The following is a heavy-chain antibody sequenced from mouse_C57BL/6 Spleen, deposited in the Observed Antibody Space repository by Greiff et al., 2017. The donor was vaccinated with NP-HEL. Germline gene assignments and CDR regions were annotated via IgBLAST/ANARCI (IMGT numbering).Heavy chain of an antibody. Sequence: EVMLVESGEGLVKPGGSLKLSCAASGFTFSSYAMSWVRQTPEKRLEWVAYISSGGDYIYYADTVKGRFTISRDNARNTLYLQMSSLKSEDTAMYYCTREGYDYGFAYWGQGTLVTVSA. CDR3: TREGYDYGFAY. D-gene: IGHD2-4*01. J-gene: IGHJ3*01. CDR2: ISSGGDYI. V-gene: IGHV5-9-1*02. CDR1: GFTFSSYA.